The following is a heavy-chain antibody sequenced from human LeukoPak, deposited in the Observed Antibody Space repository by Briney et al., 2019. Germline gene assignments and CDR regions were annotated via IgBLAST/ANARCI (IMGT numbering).Heavy chain of an antibody. Sequence: GGSLRLSCAMTGFVFRSYSVHWVRQAPGKGLEWVAVISYDGSEKHYADPVKGRFTISRDNSKNTLYLQMNSLRAEDTAVYYCAREGSSGYYPSWGQGILVTVSS. V-gene: IGHV3-30*03. D-gene: IGHD3-22*01. CDR1: GFVFRSYS. CDR2: ISYDGSEK. CDR3: AREGSSGYYPS. J-gene: IGHJ4*02.